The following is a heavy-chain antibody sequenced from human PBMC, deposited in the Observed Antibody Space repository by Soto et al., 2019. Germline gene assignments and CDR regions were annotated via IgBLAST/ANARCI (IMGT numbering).Heavy chain of an antibody. Sequence: QVQLQESGPGLVKPSETLSLTCTVSGASISSGDYYWTWIRQPPGKGLEWIGYIYYSGSTYYNPSLKSRVTISLDTSKNQFSLRLTSVTAADTAVYYCATVPDYWVVIAAPFDYWGQGTLVTVSS. V-gene: IGHV4-30-4*01. D-gene: IGHD3-16*01. CDR3: ATVPDYWVVIAAPFDY. CDR2: IYYSGST. CDR1: GASISSGDYY. J-gene: IGHJ4*02.